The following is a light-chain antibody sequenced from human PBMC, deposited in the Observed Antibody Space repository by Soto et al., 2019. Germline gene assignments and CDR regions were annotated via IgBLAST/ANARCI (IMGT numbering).Light chain of an antibody. CDR2: DVS. J-gene: IGLJ3*02. CDR1: SSDVGGYNF. V-gene: IGLV2-11*01. Sequence: QSVLTQPRSVSGSPGQSVTISCTGTSSDVGGYNFVSWYRQHPGKAPKLIIYDVSKRPSGVPDRFSGSKSGNTASLTISGLQAEDEADYHCCSYAGSYTLWVFGGGTKLNVL. CDR3: CSYAGSYTLWV.